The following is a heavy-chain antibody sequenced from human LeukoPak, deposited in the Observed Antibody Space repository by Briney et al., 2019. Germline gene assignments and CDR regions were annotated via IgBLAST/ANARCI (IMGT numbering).Heavy chain of an antibody. D-gene: IGHD3-22*01. V-gene: IGHV3-66*04. CDR1: GLTVSSNC. CDR3: ARRAGDYSHPYDY. Sequence: GGSLRLSCAASGLTVSSNCMSWVRQAPGKGLEWVSFIYSCGNTYYSDSVKGRFTIYRENSKTTVHLQMNTLRAEDTAMYYCARRAGDYSHPYDYWGQGTLVTVSS. J-gene: IGHJ4*02. CDR2: IYSCGNT.